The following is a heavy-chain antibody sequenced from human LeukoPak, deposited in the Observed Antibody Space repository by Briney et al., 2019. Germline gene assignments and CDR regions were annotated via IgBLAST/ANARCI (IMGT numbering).Heavy chain of an antibody. CDR3: ARKAYGLDV. CDR2: IKQDGSEK. V-gene: IGHV3-7*03. J-gene: IGHJ6*04. Sequence: GGSLRLSCAPSGFTFSSYWMSWVRQAPGKGLEWVANIKQDGSEKYYVDSVKGRFTISRDNAKNSLYLQVNSLRAEDTAVYYCARKAYGLDVWGKGTTVTVSS. CDR1: GFTFSSYW.